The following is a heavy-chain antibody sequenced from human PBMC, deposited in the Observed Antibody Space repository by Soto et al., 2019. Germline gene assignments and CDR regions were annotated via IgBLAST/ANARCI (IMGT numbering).Heavy chain of an antibody. Sequence: EASVKVSCKAFGYTFTSYDINWVRQATGQGLEWMGWMNPNSGNTGYAQKIKGRVTMTRNTSISTAYMELSSLRSEDTAVYYCARRGGDSGYDYYYYYYMDVWGKGTTVNVSS. CDR2: MNPNSGNT. J-gene: IGHJ6*03. CDR1: GYTFTSYD. D-gene: IGHD5-12*01. CDR3: ARRGGDSGYDYYYYYYMDV. V-gene: IGHV1-8*01.